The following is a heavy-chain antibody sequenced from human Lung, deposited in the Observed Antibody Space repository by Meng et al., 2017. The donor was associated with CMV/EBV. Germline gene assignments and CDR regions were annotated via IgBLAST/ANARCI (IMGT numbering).Heavy chain of an antibody. V-gene: IGHV4-4*07. D-gene: IGHD6-13*01. CDR3: ARDFGSSWYPNWFDP. Sequence: QGQLQESGPGLFKTSESLSLTCTVAGDSITSSYWSWIRQPAGKGLEWIGRISASGNTRYNPSLKSRVTMSVDTSKNQFSLKLSSVTAADTAVYYCARDFGSSWYPNWFDPWGQGTLVTVSS. J-gene: IGHJ5*02. CDR2: ISASGNT. CDR1: GDSITSSY.